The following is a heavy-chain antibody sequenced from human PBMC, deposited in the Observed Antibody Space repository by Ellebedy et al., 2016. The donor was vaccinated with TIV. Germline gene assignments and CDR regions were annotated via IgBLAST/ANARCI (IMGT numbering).Heavy chain of an antibody. Sequence: ETLSLTCAASGFTYSTYWMSWVRQAPGKGLEWVANINGDGSEKYYVDSVRGRFTISRDNAKDSLYLQMSSLRAEDTALYYCARDGYAYATDVWGQGTTVTVSS. D-gene: IGHD5-18*01. J-gene: IGHJ6*02. V-gene: IGHV3-7*01. CDR1: GFTYSTYW. CDR3: ARDGYAYATDV. CDR2: INGDGSEK.